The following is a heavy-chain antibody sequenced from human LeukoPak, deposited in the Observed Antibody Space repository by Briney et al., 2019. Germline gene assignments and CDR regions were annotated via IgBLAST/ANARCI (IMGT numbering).Heavy chain of an antibody. CDR1: GFTFSSYW. CDR2: INSDGSST. Sequence: GGSLRLSCAASGFTFSSYWMHWVRQAPGKGLVWVSRINSDGSSTSYADSVKGRFTISRDNAKNTLYLQMNSLRAEDTAVYYCARETYYYGSGSFRDWFDPWGQGTLVTVSS. J-gene: IGHJ5*02. V-gene: IGHV3-74*01. D-gene: IGHD3-10*01. CDR3: ARETYYYGSGSFRDWFDP.